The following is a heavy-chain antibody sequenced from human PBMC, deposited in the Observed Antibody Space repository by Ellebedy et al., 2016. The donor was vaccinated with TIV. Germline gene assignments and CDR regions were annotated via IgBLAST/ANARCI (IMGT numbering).Heavy chain of an antibody. V-gene: IGHV3-30*18. CDR2: LSYDGRNK. CDR3: ANHDYGDVPAFHY. D-gene: IGHD4-17*01. CDR1: EFTFSSYG. J-gene: IGHJ4*02. Sequence: GESLKISCAASEFTFSSYGMHWVRQAPGKGLELVAGLSYDGRNKNYADSVKGRLTIYRTNSKNTLYLQMNSLRAEDTAVYYCANHDYGDVPAFHYWGQGALVTVSS.